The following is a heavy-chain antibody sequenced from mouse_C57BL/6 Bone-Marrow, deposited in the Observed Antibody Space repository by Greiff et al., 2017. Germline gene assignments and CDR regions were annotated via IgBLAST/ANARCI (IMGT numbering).Heavy chain of an antibody. Sequence: EVQGVESGGGLVQPGGSLKLSCAASGFTFSDYGMAWVRQAPRKGPEWVAFISNLAYSIYYADTVTGRFTISRGNAKNTLYLEMSSLRSEDTAMYYCARLGYYYGHYAMDYWGQGTSVTVSS. V-gene: IGHV5-15*01. J-gene: IGHJ4*01. CDR1: GFTFSDYG. CDR3: ARLGYYYGHYAMDY. D-gene: IGHD1-1*01. CDR2: ISNLAYSI.